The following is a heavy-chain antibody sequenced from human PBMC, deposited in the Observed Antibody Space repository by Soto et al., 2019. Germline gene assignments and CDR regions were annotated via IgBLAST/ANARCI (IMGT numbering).Heavy chain of an antibody. J-gene: IGHJ6*02. CDR3: ARDPVDYDFWSGYNYYGMDV. D-gene: IGHD3-3*01. CDR2: ISYDGSNK. V-gene: IGHV3-30-3*01. CDR1: GFTFSSYA. Sequence: GGSLRLSCAASGFTFSSYAMHWVRQAPGKGLEWVAVISYDGSNKYYADSVKGRFTISRDNSKNTLYLQMNSLRAEDTAVYYCARDPVDYDFWSGYNYYGMDVWGQGTTVTVSS.